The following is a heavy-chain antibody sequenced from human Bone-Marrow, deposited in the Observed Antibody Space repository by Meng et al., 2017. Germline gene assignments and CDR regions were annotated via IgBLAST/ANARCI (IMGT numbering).Heavy chain of an antibody. CDR3: ARDFGEAYCGGDCYWGLDY. V-gene: IGHV3-23*01. Sequence: GESLKISCAASGFTFSSYAMSWVRQAPGKGLEWVSAISGSGGSTYYADSVKGRFTISRDNSKNTLYLQMNSLRAEDTAVYYCARDFGEAYCGGDCYWGLDYWGQGTLVTVSS. J-gene: IGHJ4*02. D-gene: IGHD2-21*02. CDR2: ISGSGGST. CDR1: GFTFSSYA.